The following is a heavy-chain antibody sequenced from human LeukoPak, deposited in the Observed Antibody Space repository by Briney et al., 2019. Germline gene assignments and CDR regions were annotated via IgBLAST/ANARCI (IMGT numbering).Heavy chain of an antibody. V-gene: IGHV3-20*04. J-gene: IGHJ4*02. Sequence: PGGCLGLSCAASGFTFDDYGMSWVHQAPGKGREGGSGMNWNGGSTGYAGSAEGRFTISRDNAKNSLYLQMNSLRAEDTAVYYCARDLRGYCSSTSCYEAFFYYWGQGTLVTVSS. CDR3: ARDLRGYCSSTSCYEAFFYY. D-gene: IGHD2-2*01. CDR2: MNWNGGST. CDR1: GFTFDDYG.